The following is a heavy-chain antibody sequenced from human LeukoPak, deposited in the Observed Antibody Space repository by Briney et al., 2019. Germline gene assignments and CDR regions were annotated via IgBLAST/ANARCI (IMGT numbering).Heavy chain of an antibody. J-gene: IGHJ4*02. CDR1: GGTFSSYA. CDR3: VRSRPGDEKFHSDEVLDY. Sequence: SVKVSCKASGGTFSSYAISWVRQAPGQGLEWMGRIIPILGIANYAQKFQGRVTITADKSTSTAYMELSSLRSEDTAVYYCVRSRPGDEKFHSDEVLDYWGQGSLVTVSS. CDR2: IIPILGIA. V-gene: IGHV1-69*04. D-gene: IGHD3-10*01.